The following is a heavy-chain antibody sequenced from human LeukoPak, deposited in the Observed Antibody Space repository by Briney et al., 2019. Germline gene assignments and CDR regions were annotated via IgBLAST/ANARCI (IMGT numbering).Heavy chain of an antibody. Sequence: GASVKVSCKASGYTFTSYGISWVRQAPGQGLEGRGWISAYNGNTNYAQQLQGRVTMTTDTSTSTAYMELRSLRSDDTAVYYCARRSGSYRNFDYWGQGTLVTVSS. CDR3: ARRSGSYRNFDY. V-gene: IGHV1-18*01. D-gene: IGHD1-26*01. CDR1: GYTFTSYG. CDR2: ISAYNGNT. J-gene: IGHJ4*02.